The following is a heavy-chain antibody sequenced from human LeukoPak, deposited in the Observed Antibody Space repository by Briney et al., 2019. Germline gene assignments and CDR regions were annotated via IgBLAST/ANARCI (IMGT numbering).Heavy chain of an antibody. CDR3: ARDYKVVAEGFDP. CDR2: ISSSGSTI. CDR1: GFTFSSYA. J-gene: IGHJ5*02. D-gene: IGHD2-15*01. V-gene: IGHV3-48*04. Sequence: PGGSLRLSCAASGFTFSSYAMSWVRQAPGKGLEWVSYISSSGSTIYYADSVKGRFTISRDNAKNSLYLQMNSLRAEDTAVYYCARDYKVVAEGFDPWGQGTLVTVSS.